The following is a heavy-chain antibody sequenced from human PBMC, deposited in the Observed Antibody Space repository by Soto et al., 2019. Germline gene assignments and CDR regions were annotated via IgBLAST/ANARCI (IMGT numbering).Heavy chain of an antibody. Sequence: PGGSLRLSCAASGFTFSSYGMHWVRQAPGKGLEWVAVIWYDGSNKYYADSVKGRFTISRDNSKNTLYLQMNSLRSEDTAVYYCARGCRGDIVVVPAAPPDAFDIWGQGTMVTVSS. CDR2: IWYDGSNK. CDR3: ARGCRGDIVVVPAAPPDAFDI. J-gene: IGHJ3*02. D-gene: IGHD2-2*01. V-gene: IGHV3-33*01. CDR1: GFTFSSYG.